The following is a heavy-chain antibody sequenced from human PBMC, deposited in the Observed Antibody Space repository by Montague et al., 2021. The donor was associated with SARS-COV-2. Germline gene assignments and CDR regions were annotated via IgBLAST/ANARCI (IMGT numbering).Heavy chain of an antibody. CDR1: GAFITSHY. Sequence: SETLSLTCTVSGAFITSHYWSWIRQPPGKGLEWIGNVFSGGNSKYNPSLKSRVTLSVDTSKNQFSLKLTSVTTADKALYYCVRDLYCRSTACIGNAFDVWGQGTMVSVFS. CDR3: VRDLYCRSTACIGNAFDV. D-gene: IGHD2-2*01. V-gene: IGHV4-59*11. CDR2: VFSGGNS. J-gene: IGHJ3*01.